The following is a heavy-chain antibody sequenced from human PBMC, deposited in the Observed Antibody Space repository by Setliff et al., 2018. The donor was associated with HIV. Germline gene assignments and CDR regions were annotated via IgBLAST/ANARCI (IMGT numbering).Heavy chain of an antibody. Sequence: SETLSLTCVVYGESFTDHFWTWIRQSPGKGLEWLGEISHSGSTNQNPSLKSRFNLSVDTSKNQFSLRMNSVTAADTAVYYCARGREVKRDTYYDYFYMDVWSRGTAVTVSS. J-gene: IGHJ6*03. V-gene: IGHV4-34*01. CDR2: ISHSGST. CDR3: ARGREVKRDTYYDYFYMDV. D-gene: IGHD1-26*01. CDR1: GESFTDHF.